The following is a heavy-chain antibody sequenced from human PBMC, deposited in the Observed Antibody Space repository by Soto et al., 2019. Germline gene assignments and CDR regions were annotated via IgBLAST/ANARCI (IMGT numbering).Heavy chain of an antibody. J-gene: IGHJ6*02. V-gene: IGHV1-69*06. CDR1: GGTFSSYA. CDR3: AREEDIVVVPAAAGGQGQYYYYGMDV. D-gene: IGHD2-2*01. CDR2: IIPIFGTA. Sequence: ASVKVSCKASGGTFSSYAISWVRQAPGQGLEWMGGIIPIFGTANYAQKFQGRVTITADKSTSTAYMELSSLRSEDTAVYYCAREEDIVVVPAAAGGQGQYYYYGMDVWGQGTTVTVSS.